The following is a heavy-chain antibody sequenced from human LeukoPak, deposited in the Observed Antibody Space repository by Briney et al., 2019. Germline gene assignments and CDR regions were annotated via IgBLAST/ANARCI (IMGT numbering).Heavy chain of an antibody. CDR3: AKPSAMVQGVIITSHFDY. CDR1: GSSFSSYA. D-gene: IGHD3-10*01. CDR2: ISGSGGGT. V-gene: IGHV3-23*01. Sequence: GGSLRLSCAASGSSFSSYAMSWVRQAPGKGLEWVSAISGSGGGTYYADSVKGWFTISRDNSKNTLYLQMNSLRAEHTAVYYCAKPSAMVQGVIITSHFDYWGQGTLVTVSS. J-gene: IGHJ4*02.